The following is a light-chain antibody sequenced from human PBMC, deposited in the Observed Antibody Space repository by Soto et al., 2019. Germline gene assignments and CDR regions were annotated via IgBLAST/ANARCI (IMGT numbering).Light chain of an antibody. V-gene: IGKV2-30*02. CDR1: QSLLHSNGNTY. CDR3: MQGTLWPRT. Sequence: DVVMTQSPLSLPVTLGQPASISCRSSQSLLHSNGNTYLNWFQQRPGQSPRRLFYKVSIRDSGVPDRFSGSGSGTDFTLKISRVEADDVGVYYCMQGTLWPRTFGKGTKVEIK. CDR2: KVS. J-gene: IGKJ1*01.